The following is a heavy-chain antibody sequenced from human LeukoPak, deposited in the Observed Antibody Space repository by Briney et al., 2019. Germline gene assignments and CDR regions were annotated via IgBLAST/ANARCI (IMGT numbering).Heavy chain of an antibody. CDR2: ISSSGNTI. Sequence: GGSLRLSCAASGFTFSTYEMSWVRQAPGKGLEWVSYISSSGNTIYYADSVKGRFTISRDNAKKSLYLQMNSLRAEDTAVYYCARGKRGYSSSWYDYWGQGTLVTVSS. CDR1: GFTFSTYE. D-gene: IGHD6-13*01. V-gene: IGHV3-48*03. J-gene: IGHJ4*02. CDR3: ARGKRGYSSSWYDY.